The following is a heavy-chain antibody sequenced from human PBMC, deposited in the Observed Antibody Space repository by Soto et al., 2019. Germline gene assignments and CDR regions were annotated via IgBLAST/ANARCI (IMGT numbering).Heavy chain of an antibody. CDR2: INPSGGST. CDR3: ARGPQSSGWRGKWFDA. J-gene: IGHJ5*02. Sequence: ASVKVSCKASGYTFTSYYMHWVRQAPGQGLEWMGKINPSGGSTSYAQKFQGRVTMTRDTSTSTVYMELSSLRSEDTAVYYCARGPQSSGWRGKWFDAWGQGTMVTVSS. V-gene: IGHV1-46*01. D-gene: IGHD6-19*01. CDR1: GYTFTSYY.